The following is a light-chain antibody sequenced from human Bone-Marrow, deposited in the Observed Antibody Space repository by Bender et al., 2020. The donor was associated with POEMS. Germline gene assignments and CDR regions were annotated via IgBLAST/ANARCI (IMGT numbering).Light chain of an antibody. CDR2: EVS. J-gene: IGLJ2*01. CDR3: TSYTISSVV. Sequence: QSALTQPASVSGSPGQSITISCTGTSSDVGVYNHVSWYQHHPGKAPKLMIYEVSNRPSGISNRFSGSKSGNTASLTISGLQAEDEADYYCTSYTISSVVFGGGTKLTVL. V-gene: IGLV2-14*01. CDR1: SSDVGVYNH.